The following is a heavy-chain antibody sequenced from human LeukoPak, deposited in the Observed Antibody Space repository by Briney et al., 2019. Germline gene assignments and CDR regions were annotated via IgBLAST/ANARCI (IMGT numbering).Heavy chain of an antibody. CDR1: GFTFSSYW. Sequence: GGSLRLSCAASGFTFSSYWMHWVRQAPGKGLVWVSRINSEGSSRNYADSVKGRFTISRDNAKDSLYLQLNSLRDEDTAVYYCARDLISGDYTFDYWGQGTLVTVSS. J-gene: IGHJ4*02. D-gene: IGHD4-11*01. CDR2: INSEGSSR. V-gene: IGHV3-74*01. CDR3: ARDLISGDYTFDY.